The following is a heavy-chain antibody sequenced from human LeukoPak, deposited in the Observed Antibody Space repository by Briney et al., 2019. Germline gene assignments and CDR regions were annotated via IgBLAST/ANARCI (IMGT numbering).Heavy chain of an antibody. V-gene: IGHV4-34*01. CDR2: INHSGST. CDR1: GGSFSGYY. CDR3: ARASGGSGSYPFDY. Sequence: AETLSLTCAVYGGSFSGYYWRWIRQPPGKGREGIGEINHSGSTNYNPSLKSRVTISVDTSKNQFSLKLSSVSAADTAVYYCARASGGSGSYPFDYWGQGTLVTVSS. J-gene: IGHJ4*02. D-gene: IGHD3-10*01.